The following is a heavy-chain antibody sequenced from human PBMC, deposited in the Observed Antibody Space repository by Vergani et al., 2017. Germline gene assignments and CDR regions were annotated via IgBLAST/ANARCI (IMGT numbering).Heavy chain of an antibody. Sequence: EVQLVESGGGLVQPGRSLRLSCAASGFPFDDYAMHRVRQAPGKGLGWVSGISWIRGSIDYADSVKGRFTISRDNAKNSLYLQMNRLRAEETALYYCAKDIDGSIVVGRYGAFDIWGQGTMVTVSS. CDR1: GFPFDDYA. V-gene: IGHV3-9*01. J-gene: IGHJ3*02. CDR2: ISWIRGSI. D-gene: IGHD2-21*01. CDR3: AKDIDGSIVVGRYGAFDI.